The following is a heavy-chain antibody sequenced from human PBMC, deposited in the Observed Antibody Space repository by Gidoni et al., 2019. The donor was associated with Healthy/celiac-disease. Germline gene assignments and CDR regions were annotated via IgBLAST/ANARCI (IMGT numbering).Heavy chain of an antibody. V-gene: IGHV4-34*01. Sequence: QVQLQQWGAGLLKPSETLSLTCAVYGGSFSGYYWSWIRQPPGKGLEWIGEINHSGSTNYNPSLKSRVTISVDTSKNQFSLKLSSVTAADTAVYYCARGGDPPGALAYCGGDCYSFDYWGQGTLVTVSS. J-gene: IGHJ4*02. CDR1: GGSFSGYY. CDR3: ARGGDPPGALAYCGGDCYSFDY. D-gene: IGHD2-21*02. CDR2: INHSGST.